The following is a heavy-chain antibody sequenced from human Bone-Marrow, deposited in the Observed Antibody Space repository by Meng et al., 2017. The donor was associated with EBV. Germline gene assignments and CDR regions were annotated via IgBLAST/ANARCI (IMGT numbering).Heavy chain of an antibody. Sequence: QVQLRGPGPGLGRPSGTLSLTCAVSRGFITSGDWWSWVRQSPGKGLEWIGEIHHSGGTSYNPSLKSRVTISLDMSKDQFSLRLSSVTAADTAVYYCARAGYHRPASEYWGQGTLVTVSS. V-gene: IGHV4-4*02. D-gene: IGHD2-15*01. CDR2: IHHSGGT. J-gene: IGHJ4*02. CDR1: RGFITSGDW. CDR3: ARAGYHRPASEY.